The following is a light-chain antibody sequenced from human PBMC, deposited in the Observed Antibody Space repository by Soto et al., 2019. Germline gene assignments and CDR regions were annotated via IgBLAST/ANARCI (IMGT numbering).Light chain of an antibody. CDR1: QTISTF. J-gene: IGKJ1*01. CDR3: PHSYSYPQWT. V-gene: IGKV1-39*01. CDR2: RAS. Sequence: DIQMTQSPASLSASVGDRVTISCRASQTISTFLNRYQQKPGTAPRLLIYRASSVQSGVPPRFTVSGSGRDFTLSISSLRPEDIANYFCPHSYSYPQWTFGQVTKFEIX.